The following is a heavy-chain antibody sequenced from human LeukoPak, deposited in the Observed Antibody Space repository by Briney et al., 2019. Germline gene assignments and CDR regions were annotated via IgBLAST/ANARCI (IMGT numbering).Heavy chain of an antibody. CDR3: ARGGGCSDTSCYNFDY. Sequence: TLSLTCTVSGGSISSGGYYWSWIRQHPGKGLEGIGYIYYSGSTYYNPSLKSRVTMSVDTSKNQFSLQLRSLTAADTAVYYCARGGGCSDTSCYNFDYWGQGTLVTVSS. V-gene: IGHV4-31*03. CDR2: IYYSGST. D-gene: IGHD2-2*02. J-gene: IGHJ4*02. CDR1: GGSISSGGYY.